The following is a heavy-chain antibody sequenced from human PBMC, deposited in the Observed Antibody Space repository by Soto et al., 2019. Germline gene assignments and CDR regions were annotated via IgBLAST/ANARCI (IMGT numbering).Heavy chain of an antibody. V-gene: IGHV1-8*01. J-gene: IGHJ3*02. CDR2: MNPNSGNT. Sequence: QVQLVQSGAEVKKPGASVKVSCKASGYTFTSYDINWVRQATGQGLEWMGWMNPNSGNTGYAQKFQGRVTMTRNTSISTAYMELSSLRSDDTAVYYCARENCTNGVCGAFAIWGQGTMVTVSS. CDR3: ARENCTNGVCGAFAI. CDR1: GYTFTSYD. D-gene: IGHD2-8*01.